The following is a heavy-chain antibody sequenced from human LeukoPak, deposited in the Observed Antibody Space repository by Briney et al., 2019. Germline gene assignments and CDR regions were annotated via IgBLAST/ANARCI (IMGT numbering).Heavy chain of an antibody. V-gene: IGHV3-21*01. Sequence: GGSLRLSCAASGFTFSSYSMNWVRQAPGKGLEWVSSIGSSSSYYADSVKGRFTISRDNAKNSLYLQMNSLRAEDTAVYYCLACYRSIPCYWGQGTLVTVSS. D-gene: IGHD2-2*01. J-gene: IGHJ4*02. CDR2: IGSSSS. CDR1: GFTFSSYS. CDR3: LACYRSIPCY.